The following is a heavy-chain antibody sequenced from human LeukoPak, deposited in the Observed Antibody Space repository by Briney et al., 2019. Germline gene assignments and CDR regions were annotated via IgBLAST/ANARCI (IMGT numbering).Heavy chain of an antibody. CDR2: IKQDGSEK. V-gene: IGHV3-7*01. CDR1: GFTFSTYR. Sequence: LPGGSLRLSCAASGFTFSTYRMSWVRQAPGKGLEWVANIKQDGSEKHYVDSVKGRFTISRDNAKNSLYLQMSSLRAEDTAVYYCTRVEETATTAAIIRKYSYYYYYMDVWGKGNTVTVSS. CDR3: TRVEETATTAAIIRKYSYYYYYMDV. D-gene: IGHD4-11*01. J-gene: IGHJ6*03.